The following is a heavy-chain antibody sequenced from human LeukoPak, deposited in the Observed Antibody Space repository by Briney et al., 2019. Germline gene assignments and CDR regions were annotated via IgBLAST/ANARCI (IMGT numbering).Heavy chain of an antibody. CDR2: IYYSGST. Sequence: SFSSYGMHWVRQPPGKGLEWIGSIYYSGSTYYNPSLKSRVTISVDTSKNQFSLKLSSVTAADTAVYYCARDNLYYYDSSGYYEHFDYWGQGTLVTVSS. CDR3: ARDNLYYYDSSGYYEHFDY. J-gene: IGHJ4*02. D-gene: IGHD3-22*01. V-gene: IGHV4-39*07. CDR1: SFSSYG.